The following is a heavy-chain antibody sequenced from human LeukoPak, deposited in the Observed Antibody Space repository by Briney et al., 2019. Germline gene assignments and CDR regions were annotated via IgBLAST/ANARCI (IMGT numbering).Heavy chain of an antibody. CDR3: ARDRGYYYGSGSYYRYYMDV. CDR2: IIPIFGTA. Sequence: ASVKVSYKASGGTFSSYAISWVRQAPGQGLEWMGGIIPIFGTANYAQKFQGRVTITADESTSTAYMELSSLRSEDTAVYYCARDRGYYYGSGSYYRYYMDVWGKGTTVTISS. CDR1: GGTFSSYA. J-gene: IGHJ6*03. D-gene: IGHD3-10*01. V-gene: IGHV1-69*13.